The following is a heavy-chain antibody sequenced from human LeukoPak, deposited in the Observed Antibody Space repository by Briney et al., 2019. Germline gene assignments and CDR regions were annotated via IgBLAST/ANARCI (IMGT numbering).Heavy chain of an antibody. CDR2: INPNSGGT. V-gene: IGHV1-2*02. CDR3: AREPYGSGSYGPMDV. Sequence: SVKVSCKASGYTFTGYYMHWVRQAPGQGLEWMGWINPNSGGTNYAQKFQGRVTMTRDMSTSTVYMELSSLRSEDTAVYYCAREPYGSGSYGPMDVWGKGTTVTVSS. D-gene: IGHD3-10*01. CDR1: GYTFTGYY. J-gene: IGHJ6*03.